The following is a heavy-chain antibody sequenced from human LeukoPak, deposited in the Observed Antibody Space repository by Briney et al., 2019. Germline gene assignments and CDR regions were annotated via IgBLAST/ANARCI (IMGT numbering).Heavy chain of an antibody. CDR3: ARDGSLRGYCSSTSCYEFDY. D-gene: IGHD2-2*01. Sequence: ASVKVSCKASGYTFTSYGISWVRQAPGQGLEWMGWISAHNGNTNYAQKLQGRVTMTTDTSTSTAYMELRSLRSDDTAVYYCARDGSLRGYCSSTSCYEFDYWGQGTLVTVSS. CDR2: ISAHNGNT. J-gene: IGHJ4*02. CDR1: GYTFTSYG. V-gene: IGHV1-18*01.